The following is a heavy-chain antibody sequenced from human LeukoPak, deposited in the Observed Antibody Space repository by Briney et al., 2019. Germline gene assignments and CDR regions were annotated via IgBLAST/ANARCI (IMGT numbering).Heavy chain of an antibody. Sequence: GGSLRLSCAASGFTFSSYGMHWVRQAPGKGLEWVAFIRYDGSNKYYADSVKGRFTISRDNSKNTLYLQMNSLRSEDTAVYYCAAASRDYYYMDVWGQGTLVTVSS. CDR3: AAASRDYYYMDV. D-gene: IGHD6-13*01. V-gene: IGHV3-30*02. J-gene: IGHJ6*03. CDR1: GFTFSSYG. CDR2: IRYDGSNK.